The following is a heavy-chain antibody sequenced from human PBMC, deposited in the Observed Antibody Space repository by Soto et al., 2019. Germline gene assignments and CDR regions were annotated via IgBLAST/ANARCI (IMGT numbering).Heavy chain of an antibody. CDR1: GFTFSSYA. Sequence: PGGSLRLSCAASGFTFSSYAMSWVRQAPGKGLEWVSAISGSGGSTYYADSVKGRFTISRDNSKNTLYLQMNSLRAEDTAVYYCAKVRLLEWLFPEIPLYYFDYWGQGTLVTVSS. V-gene: IGHV3-23*01. D-gene: IGHD3-3*01. CDR2: ISGSGGST. J-gene: IGHJ4*02. CDR3: AKVRLLEWLFPEIPLYYFDY.